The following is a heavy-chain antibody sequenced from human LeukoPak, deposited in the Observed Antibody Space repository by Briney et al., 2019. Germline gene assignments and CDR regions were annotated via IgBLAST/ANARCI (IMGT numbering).Heavy chain of an antibody. CDR2: INPNSGGT. J-gene: IGHJ5*02. CDR1: GYTFTGYY. Sequence: ASVKVSCKASGYTFTGYYMHWVRQAPGQGLEWMGWINPNSGGTNYAQKFQGRVTMTRDTSISTAYMELSRLRSDDTAVYHCARVTQLEPLRFDPWGQGTLVTVSS. CDR3: ARVTQLEPLRFDP. D-gene: IGHD1-1*01. V-gene: IGHV1-2*02.